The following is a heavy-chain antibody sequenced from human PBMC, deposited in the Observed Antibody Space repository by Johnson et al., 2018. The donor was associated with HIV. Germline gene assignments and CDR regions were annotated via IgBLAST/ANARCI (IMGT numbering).Heavy chain of an antibody. V-gene: IGHV3-20*04. J-gene: IGHJ3*02. CDR3: AKCLLRSGGNCYVVDAFDI. D-gene: IGHD2-15*01. Sequence: VQLVESGGGLVRPGGSLRLSCAASGFTFDDYGMSWVRQAPGNGLEWVSGINWNCDNTGYADSVKRRFTISRDNSKNTLYLQMNSLRAEDTAVYYCAKCLLRSGGNCYVVDAFDIWGQGTMVTVSS. CDR2: INWNCDNT. CDR1: GFTFDDYG.